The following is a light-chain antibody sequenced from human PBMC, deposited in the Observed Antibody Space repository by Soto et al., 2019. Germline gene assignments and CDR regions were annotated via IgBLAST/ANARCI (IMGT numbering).Light chain of an antibody. J-gene: IGKJ5*01. Sequence: EIVLTQSPCTLSLSPGERVTRSCMASQSVSSSYLAWYQQKPSQAPRLLIYGAYSSDTGIPDRFSGSGSWTDFTLTIRRLEPEDLDESDCQHYCYSPVAFGQGTRLEIK. CDR2: GAY. CDR3: QHYCYSPVA. V-gene: IGKV3-20*01. CDR1: QSVSSSY.